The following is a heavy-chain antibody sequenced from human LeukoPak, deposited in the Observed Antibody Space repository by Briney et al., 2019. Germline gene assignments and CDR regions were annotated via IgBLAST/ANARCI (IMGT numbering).Heavy chain of an antibody. J-gene: IGHJ6*02. CDR3: ARHYYGSGSSYHYYGMDV. Sequence: GESLKISCKGFGYSFTSYWIGWVRQMPGKGLEWMGIIYPGDSDTRYSPSFQGQVTISADKSISTAYLQWSSLKASDTAMYYCARHYYGSGSSYHYYGMDVWGQGTTVTVSS. V-gene: IGHV5-51*01. CDR2: IYPGDSDT. CDR1: GYSFTSYW. D-gene: IGHD3-10*01.